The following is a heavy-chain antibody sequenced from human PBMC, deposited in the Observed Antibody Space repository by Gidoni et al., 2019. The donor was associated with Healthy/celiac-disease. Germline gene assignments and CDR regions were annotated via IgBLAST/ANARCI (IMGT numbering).Heavy chain of an antibody. CDR2: IYYSGST. D-gene: IGHD6-6*01. CDR1: GGSIRSGGYY. V-gene: IGHV4-31*03. J-gene: IGHJ2*01. CDR3: ARGDSSSSGAYFDL. Sequence: QVQLQESGPGLVKPSQTLSLTCTVSGGSIRSGGYYWSWIRQNPGKGLEWIGYIYYSGSTYYNPSLKSRVTISVDTSKNQFSLKLSSVTAADTAVYYCARGDSSSSGAYFDLWGRGTLVTVSS.